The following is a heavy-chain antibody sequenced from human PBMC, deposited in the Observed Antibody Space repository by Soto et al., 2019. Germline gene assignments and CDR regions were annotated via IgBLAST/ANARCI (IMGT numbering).Heavy chain of an antibody. J-gene: IGHJ4*02. D-gene: IGHD2-15*01. CDR3: VKGGWLYF. CDR2: ISDHGGTT. V-gene: IGHV3-23*01. Sequence: EVQLLESGGALIQPGGSLRLSCAASGFSFNTFEMSWVRQAPGRGLEWVSFISDHGGTTYYADSVKGRFTSSRDNYNNTLYLQMNSLTAEDTGVYMCVKGGWLYFWGQGALVTVSS. CDR1: GFSFNTFE.